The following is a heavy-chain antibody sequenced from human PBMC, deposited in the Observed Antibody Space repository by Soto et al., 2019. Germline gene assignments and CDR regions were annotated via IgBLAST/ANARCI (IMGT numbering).Heavy chain of an antibody. CDR1: GGSISSCSCY. CDR3: ARVGGYSSSWYPQTGYFDY. J-gene: IGHJ4*02. CDR2: IYYSGST. V-gene: IGHV4-61*01. Sequence: PSETLSLTCTVSGGSISSCSCYWSWIRQPPGKGLEWIGYIYYSGSTNYNPSLKSRVTISVDTSKNQFSLKLSSVTAADTAVYYCARVGGYSSSWYPQTGYFDYWGQGTLVTVSS. D-gene: IGHD6-13*01.